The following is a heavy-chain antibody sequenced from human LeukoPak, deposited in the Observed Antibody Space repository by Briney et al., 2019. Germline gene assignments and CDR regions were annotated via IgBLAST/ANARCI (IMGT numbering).Heavy chain of an antibody. V-gene: IGHV7-4-1*02. D-gene: IGHD3-3*01. CDR2: INTNTGNP. J-gene: IGHJ4*02. Sequence: ASVKVSCKASGYTFTSYYMHWVRQAPGQGLEWMGWINTNTGNPTYAQGFTGRFVFSLDTSVSTAYLQISSLKAEDTAVYYCARNDFGVVTTLSYWGQGTLVTVSS. CDR3: ARNDFGVVTTLSY. CDR1: GYTFTSYY.